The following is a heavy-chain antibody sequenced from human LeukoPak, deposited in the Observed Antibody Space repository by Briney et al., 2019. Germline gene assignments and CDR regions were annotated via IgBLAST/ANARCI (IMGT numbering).Heavy chain of an antibody. Sequence: GGSLRLSCAASGFTFSSYGMHWVRQAPGKGLEWVAVISYDRSNKYYADSVKGRFTISRDNSKNTLYLQMDSLRAEDTAVYYCAKVGYSSSWYSGGYYYGMDVWGQGTTVTVSS. CDR2: ISYDRSNK. CDR1: GFTFSSYG. V-gene: IGHV3-30*18. D-gene: IGHD6-13*01. J-gene: IGHJ6*02. CDR3: AKVGYSSSWYSGGYYYGMDV.